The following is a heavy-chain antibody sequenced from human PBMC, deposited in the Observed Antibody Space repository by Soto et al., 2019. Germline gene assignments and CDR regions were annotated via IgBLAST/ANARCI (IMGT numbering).Heavy chain of an antibody. J-gene: IGHJ4*02. CDR1: GFIFSTYG. CDR3: AKDLSKWLAGDLES. D-gene: IGHD6-19*01. Sequence: HPGGSLRLSCAASGFIFSTYGMHWVRQAPGKGLDWVAVISYDGNNEYYGDSVRGRFTISRDNSKNTLYLQMNSLRPEDTAVYYCAKDLSKWLAGDLESWGQGALVTVSS. CDR2: ISYDGNNE. V-gene: IGHV3-30*18.